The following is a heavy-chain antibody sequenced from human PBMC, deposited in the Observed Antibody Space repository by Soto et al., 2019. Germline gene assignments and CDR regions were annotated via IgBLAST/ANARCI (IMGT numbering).Heavy chain of an antibody. D-gene: IGHD2-8*01. CDR3: ATVPAHCTNGVCYTSNWFDP. Sequence: GASVKVSCKVSGYTLTELSMHWVRQAPGKRLENMRGFDPEDGETIYAQKFQGRVTMTEDTSTDTAYMELSSLRSEDTAVYYCATVPAHCTNGVCYTSNWFDPWGQGTLVTVSS. J-gene: IGHJ5*02. CDR2: FDPEDGET. CDR1: GYTLTELS. V-gene: IGHV1-24*01.